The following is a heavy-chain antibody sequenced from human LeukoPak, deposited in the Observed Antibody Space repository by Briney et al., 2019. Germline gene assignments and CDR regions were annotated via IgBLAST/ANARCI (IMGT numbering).Heavy chain of an antibody. D-gene: IGHD1/OR15-1a*01. Sequence: PSQTLPLTCTVSGVSISPYYWSWLRQPPGKGLEWIGYIYYSGNTDYNPSLKSRVTISVATSKNQFSLKLTSVTAADTAVYYCARDRHWTNDWVFDYWGQGTLVTVSS. CDR1: GVSISPYY. CDR3: ARDRHWTNDWVFDY. V-gene: IGHV4-59*01. J-gene: IGHJ4*02. CDR2: IYYSGNT.